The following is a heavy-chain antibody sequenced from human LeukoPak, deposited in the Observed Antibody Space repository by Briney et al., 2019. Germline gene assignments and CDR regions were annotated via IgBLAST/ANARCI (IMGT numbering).Heavy chain of an antibody. J-gene: IGHJ4*02. CDR3: AKDPFGSYAPFDY. V-gene: IGHV3-23*01. CDR1: GFTFSSYA. CDR2: ISGSGGST. Sequence: PGGSLRLSCADSGFTFSSYAMSWVRQAPGKGLEWVSAISGSGGSTYYADSVKGRFTISRDNSKNTLYLQMNSLRAEDTAVYYCAKDPFGSYAPFDYWGQGTLVIVSS. D-gene: IGHD3-16*01.